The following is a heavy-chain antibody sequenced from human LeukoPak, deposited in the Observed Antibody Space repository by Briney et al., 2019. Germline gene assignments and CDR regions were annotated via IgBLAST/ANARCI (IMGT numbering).Heavy chain of an antibody. V-gene: IGHV3-48*03. CDR1: GFIFSNYE. J-gene: IGHJ4*02. CDR3: ATHRYGSGTDY. CDR2: ISSGGSTI. D-gene: IGHD3-10*01. Sequence: PGGSLRLSCAASGFIFSNYEMNWVRQARGKGLEWVSYISSGGSTIYYADSVKGRFTISRDNAKKSLYLQINSLRAEDTAVYYCATHRYGSGTDYWGQGTLVTVSS.